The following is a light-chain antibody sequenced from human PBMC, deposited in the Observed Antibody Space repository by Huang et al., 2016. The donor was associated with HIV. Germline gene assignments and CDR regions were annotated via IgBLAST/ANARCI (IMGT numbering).Light chain of an antibody. Sequence: DIQMTQSPSTLSASVGDRVTITCRASQSISSWLAWYQQKPGKALKLLIYDASSLESGVPSRFSGSGSGTEFTLTISSLQPDNFATYYCQQYNSYPWTFGQGTKVEIK. CDR2: DAS. CDR3: QQYNSYPWT. CDR1: QSISSW. V-gene: IGKV1-5*01. J-gene: IGKJ1*01.